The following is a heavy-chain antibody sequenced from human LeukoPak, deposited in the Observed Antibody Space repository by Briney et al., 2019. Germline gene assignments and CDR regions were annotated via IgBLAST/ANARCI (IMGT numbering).Heavy chain of an antibody. CDR1: GFTFSSYS. V-gene: IGHV3-23*01. Sequence: GGSLRLSCAASGFTFSSYSMSWVRQVPGKGLEWVSVIGSGGSGGTSYADSVRGRFTMFRDDSKNTLFLQMNSLRAEDTAVYYCAKRGCDTTTCSYYFDYWGRGTLVTVSS. D-gene: IGHD2-2*01. CDR2: IGSGGSGGT. CDR3: AKRGCDTTTCSYYFDY. J-gene: IGHJ4*02.